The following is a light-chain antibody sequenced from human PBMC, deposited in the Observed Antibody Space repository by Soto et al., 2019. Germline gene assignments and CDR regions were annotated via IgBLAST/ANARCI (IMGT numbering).Light chain of an antibody. V-gene: IGKV3-15*01. CDR1: QSVSSN. Sequence: EIVMTQSPATLSVSPGERATLSCRASQSVSSNLAWYQQKPGQAPRLLIYGASTRATGIPARFSGSGSGTDFTLTIARLEPEDFAVYYCQQRSNWLWTFGQGTKVDIK. CDR3: QQRSNWLWT. J-gene: IGKJ1*01. CDR2: GAS.